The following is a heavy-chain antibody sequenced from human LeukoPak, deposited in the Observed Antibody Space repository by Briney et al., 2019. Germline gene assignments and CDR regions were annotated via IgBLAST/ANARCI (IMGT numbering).Heavy chain of an antibody. V-gene: IGHV4-34*01. CDR1: GGSFSGYY. CDR2: VNHSGST. CDR3: ARGVDIEASTGLDY. Sequence: SETLSLTCAVYGGSFSGYYWSWIRQPPGKGLEWIGDVNHSGSTNYNPSLKSRVTISVDTSKNQFSLKLSSVTAADTAVYHCARGVDIEASTGLDYWGQGTLVTVSS. D-gene: IGHD5-12*01. J-gene: IGHJ4*02.